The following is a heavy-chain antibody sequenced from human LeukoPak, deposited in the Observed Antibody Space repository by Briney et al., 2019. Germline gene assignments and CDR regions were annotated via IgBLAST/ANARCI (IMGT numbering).Heavy chain of an antibody. CDR3: ANLLWFGELQATD. CDR2: ISGSGGST. Sequence: GGSLRLSCAASGFTFSSYSMNWVRQAPGKGLEWVSAISGSGGSTYYADSVKGRFTISRDNSKNTLYLQMNSLRAEDTAVYYCANLLWFGELQATDRGQGTLVTVSS. D-gene: IGHD3-10*01. CDR1: GFTFSSYS. J-gene: IGHJ4*02. V-gene: IGHV3-23*01.